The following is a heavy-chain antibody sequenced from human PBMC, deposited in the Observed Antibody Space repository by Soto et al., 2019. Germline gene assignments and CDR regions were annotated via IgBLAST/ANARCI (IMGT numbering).Heavy chain of an antibody. CDR1: GFTFNDFE. CDR2: IDGSGTTK. Sequence: EVQLLESGGGLVQPGGSLRLSCGVSGFTFNDFEMNWVRQAPGKGLEWLAYIDGSGTTKKYADSVRGRFTISRDNPNNSLFLQMSSLRAADTAIYYCARGFGRFNYWGQGTLVSFSS. CDR3: ARGFGRFNY. D-gene: IGHD3-10*01. J-gene: IGHJ4*02. V-gene: IGHV3-48*03.